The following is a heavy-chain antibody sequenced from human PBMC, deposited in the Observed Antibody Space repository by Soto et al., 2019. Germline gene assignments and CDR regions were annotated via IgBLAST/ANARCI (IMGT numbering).Heavy chain of an antibody. V-gene: IGHV1-18*01. D-gene: IGHD3-22*01. CDR3: ARDYYYDSSGYYYEWFDP. CDR2: ISAYNGNT. Sequence: GASVKVSCQASGYTFTSYGIIWVRQAPGQGLEWMGWISAYNGNTNYAQKLQGRVTMTTDTSTGTAYMELRSLRSDDTAVYYCARDYYYDSSGYYYEWFDPWGQGTLVTVSS. CDR1: GYTFTSYG. J-gene: IGHJ5*02.